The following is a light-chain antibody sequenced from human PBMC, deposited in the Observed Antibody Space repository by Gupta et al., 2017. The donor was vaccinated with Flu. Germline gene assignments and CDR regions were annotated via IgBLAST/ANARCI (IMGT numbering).Light chain of an antibody. V-gene: IGLV2-14*01. CDR3: SSYTSSSTQV. CDR2: EVS. CDR1: SSDVGGYNY. Sequence: QSALTQPASMSGSPGQSITISCTGTSSDVGGYNYVSWYQQHPGKAPKLMIYEVSNRPSGVSNRFSGSESGDTASLAGPGLESEDEADYYCSSYTSSSTQVFGGGTKLTGL. J-gene: IGLJ3*02.